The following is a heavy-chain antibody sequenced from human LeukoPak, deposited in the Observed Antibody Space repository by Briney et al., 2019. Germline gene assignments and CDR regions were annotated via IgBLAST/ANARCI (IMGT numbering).Heavy chain of an antibody. CDR3: ARDGYSFGHDFDY. J-gene: IGHJ4*02. V-gene: IGHV3-74*01. Sequence: GGSLRLSCAASGFTFSSYWMHWVRHTPGKGLVWVSRIKSDGSSTSYADSVKGRFTISRDNAKDTLYLQMNSLRAEDTAVYYCARDGYSFGHDFDYWGQGTLVTVSS. D-gene: IGHD5-18*01. CDR2: IKSDGSST. CDR1: GFTFSSYW.